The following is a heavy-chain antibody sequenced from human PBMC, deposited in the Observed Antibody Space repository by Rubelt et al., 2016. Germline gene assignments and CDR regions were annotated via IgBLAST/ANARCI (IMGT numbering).Heavy chain of an antibody. V-gene: IGHV1-2*02. CDR3: ARGYPKNGYSYGYGDY. CDR1: GYTFTGYY. J-gene: IGHJ4*02. D-gene: IGHD5-18*01. CDR2: INPNSGGP. Sequence: QVQLVQSGAEVKKPGASVKVSCKASGYTFTGYYMHWVRQAPGQGLEWMGWINPNSGGPNYEQKLQGRVTMTTDTSTSTAYMELRSLRSDDTAVYYCARGYPKNGYSYGYGDYWGQGTLVTVSS.